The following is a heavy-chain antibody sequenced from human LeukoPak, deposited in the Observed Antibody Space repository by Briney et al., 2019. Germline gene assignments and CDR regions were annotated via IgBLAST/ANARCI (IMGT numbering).Heavy chain of an antibody. J-gene: IGHJ6*03. CDR2: ISSSGSTI. V-gene: IGHV3-48*03. CDR1: GFTFSSYE. Sequence: QPGRSLRLSCAASGFTFSSYEMNWVRQAPGKGLEWVSYISSSGSTIYYADSVKGRFTISRDNAKNSLYLQMNSLRAEDTAVYYCARDSMVRGVDYFDPWGKGTTVTISS. CDR3: ARDSMVRGVDYFDP. D-gene: IGHD3-10*01.